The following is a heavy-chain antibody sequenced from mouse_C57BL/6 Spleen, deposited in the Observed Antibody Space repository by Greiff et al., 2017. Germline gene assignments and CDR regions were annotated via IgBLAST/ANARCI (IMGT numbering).Heavy chain of an antibody. Sequence: EVQLVESGGGLVKPGGSLKLSCAASGFTFSDYGMHWVRQAPEKGLEWVAYISSGSSTIYYAYTVKGRFTISRDNAKTTPFLQMTSLRSEDTAMYYCAREKGWVDAMDYWGQGTSVTVSS. CDR3: AREKGWVDAMDY. D-gene: IGHD3-3*01. CDR2: ISSGSSTI. CDR1: GFTFSDYG. V-gene: IGHV5-17*01. J-gene: IGHJ4*01.